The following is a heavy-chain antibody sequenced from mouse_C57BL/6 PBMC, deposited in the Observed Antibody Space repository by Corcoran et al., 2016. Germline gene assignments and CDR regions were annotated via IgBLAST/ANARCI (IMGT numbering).Heavy chain of an antibody. CDR1: GYTFTTYG. CDR2: INTYSGVP. Sequence: QIQLVQSGPELKKPGETVKISCKASGYTFTTYGMSWVKQAPGKGLKWMGWINTYSGVPTYADDFKGRFAFSLETSASTAYLQINNLKNEDTATYFCACQNLAYWGQGTLFTVSA. CDR3: ACQNLAY. V-gene: IGHV9-3*01. J-gene: IGHJ3*01.